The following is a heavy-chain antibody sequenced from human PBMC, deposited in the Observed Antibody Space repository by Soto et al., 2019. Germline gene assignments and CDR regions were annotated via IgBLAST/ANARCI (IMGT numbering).Heavy chain of an antibody. Sequence: QVQLVESGGGVVQPGRSLRLSCAASGFTFSSYGMHWVRQAPGKGLEWVAVISHDGNNKYYADSVKGRFTISRDNSKNTLYLQMNSLRAEDTAVYYCAKEKWERGGFDYWGQGTLVTVSS. CDR2: ISHDGNNK. D-gene: IGHD1-26*01. CDR3: AKEKWERGGFDY. J-gene: IGHJ4*02. CDR1: GFTFSSYG. V-gene: IGHV3-30*18.